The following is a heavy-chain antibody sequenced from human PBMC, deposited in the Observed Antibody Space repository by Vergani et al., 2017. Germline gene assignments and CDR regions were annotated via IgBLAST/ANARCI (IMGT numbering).Heavy chain of an antibody. V-gene: IGHV4-39*07. CDR2: IYYSGST. CDR1: GGSISSSSYY. D-gene: IGHD3-22*01. J-gene: IGHJ4*02. CDR3: ARDLYDSSGYYSVGW. Sequence: QLQLQESGPGLVKPSETLSLTCTVSGGSISSSSYYWGWIRQPPGKGLEWIGYIYYSGSTYYNPSLKSRVTISVDTSKNQFSLKLSSVTAADTAVYYCARDLYDSSGYYSVGWWGQGTLVTVSS.